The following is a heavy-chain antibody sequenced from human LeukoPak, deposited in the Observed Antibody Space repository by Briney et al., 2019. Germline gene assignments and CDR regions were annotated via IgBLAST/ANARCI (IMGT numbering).Heavy chain of an antibody. CDR3: VKDSSSYYYYYYYMDV. Sequence: PGGSLRLSCAASGFTFSSYWMSWVRQAPGKGLEWVANIKQDGSEKYYVDSVKGRFTISRDNAKNSLYLQMNSLRAEDTAVYYCVKDSSSYYYYYYYMDVWGKGTTVTVSS. J-gene: IGHJ6*03. V-gene: IGHV3-7*01. CDR2: IKQDGSEK. D-gene: IGHD6-13*01. CDR1: GFTFSSYW.